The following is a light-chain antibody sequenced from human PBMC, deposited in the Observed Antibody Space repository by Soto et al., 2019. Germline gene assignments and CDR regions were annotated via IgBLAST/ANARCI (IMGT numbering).Light chain of an antibody. J-gene: IGKJ3*01. V-gene: IGKV1-33*01. Sequence: DIQMTQSPSSLSASVGDRVTITCQASHDITSYLNWYQHKPGKAPKLLIYDASILEAGVRSRFSGSGSGTDFTFTISSLQPEDVATYYWQKCDYLLIFGPGTTVDFK. CDR3: QKCDYLLI. CDR1: HDITSY. CDR2: DAS.